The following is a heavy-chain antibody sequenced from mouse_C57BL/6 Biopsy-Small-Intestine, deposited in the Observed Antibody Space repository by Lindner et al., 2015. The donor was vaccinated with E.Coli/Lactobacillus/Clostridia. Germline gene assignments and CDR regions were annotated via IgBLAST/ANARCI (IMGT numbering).Heavy chain of an antibody. CDR1: GFSINSDCY. CDR3: ARDYYDGSYWYFDV. Sequence: VQLQESGPSLVRPSQTLSLTCTVTGFSINSDCYWIWIRQFPENKLEYIGYTFYSGIAYYNPSLESRTYITRDTSKNQFSLKLSSVTTEDTATYYCARDYYDGSYWYFDVWGAGTTVTVSS. CDR2: TFYSGIA. D-gene: IGHD1-1*01. J-gene: IGHJ1*01. V-gene: IGHV3-3*01.